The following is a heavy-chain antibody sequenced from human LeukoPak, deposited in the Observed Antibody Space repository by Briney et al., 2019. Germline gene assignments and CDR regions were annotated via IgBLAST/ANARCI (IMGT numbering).Heavy chain of an antibody. Sequence: SVKVSCKAFGGTFSSYAISWVRQAPGQGLEWMGRIIPIFGTANYAQKFQGRVTITTDESTSTAYMELSSLRSEDTAVYYCARDMGYYDSSGYYLYWGQGTLVTVCS. J-gene: IGHJ4*02. V-gene: IGHV1-69*05. CDR1: GGTFSSYA. CDR2: IIPIFGTA. CDR3: ARDMGYYDSSGYYLY. D-gene: IGHD3-22*01.